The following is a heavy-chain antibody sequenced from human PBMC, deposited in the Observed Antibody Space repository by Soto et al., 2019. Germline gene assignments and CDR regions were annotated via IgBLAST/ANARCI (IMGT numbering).Heavy chain of an antibody. CDR1: GGSISSGDYY. D-gene: IGHD1-1*01. Sequence: QVQLQESGPGLVKPSQTLSLTCTVSGGSISSGDYYWSWIRQPPGKGLEWIGYIYYSGSTYYNPSLKYRVTISVDTSKNQVSLKLSSVTAADTAVYFCARGLDWNALFDYWGQGTLVTVSS. J-gene: IGHJ4*02. V-gene: IGHV4-30-4*01. CDR2: IYYSGST. CDR3: ARGLDWNALFDY.